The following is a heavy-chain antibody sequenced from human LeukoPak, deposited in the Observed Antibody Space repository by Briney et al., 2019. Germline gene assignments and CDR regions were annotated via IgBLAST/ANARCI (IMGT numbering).Heavy chain of an antibody. D-gene: IGHD3-3*01. Sequence: PSETLSLTCAVYGGSSSGYYWSWIRQPPGKGLEWIGEINHSGSTNYNPSLKSRVTISVDTSKNQFSLKLSSVTAADTAVYYCARGLSSYYDFWSGHNWFDPWGQGTLVTVSS. CDR1: GGSSSGYY. CDR2: INHSGST. J-gene: IGHJ5*02. V-gene: IGHV4-34*01. CDR3: ARGLSSYYDFWSGHNWFDP.